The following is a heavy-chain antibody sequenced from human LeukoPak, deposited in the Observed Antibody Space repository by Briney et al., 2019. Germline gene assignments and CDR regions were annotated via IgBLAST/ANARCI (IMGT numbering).Heavy chain of an antibody. CDR3: ARDLYRDSLPASWFDP. CDR1: GYTFTSYG. J-gene: IGHJ5*02. CDR2: ISDYNGNT. V-gene: IGHV1-18*01. D-gene: IGHD4-11*01. Sequence: ASVKVSCKASGYTFTSYGISWVRQAPGQGLEWMGWISDYNGNTNYAQTLQGRVTMTTDTSTSTAYMELRSLRSDDTAVYYCARDLYRDSLPASWFDPWGQGTLVTVSS.